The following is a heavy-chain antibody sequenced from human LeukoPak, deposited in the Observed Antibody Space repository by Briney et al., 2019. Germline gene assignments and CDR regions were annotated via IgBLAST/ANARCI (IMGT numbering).Heavy chain of an antibody. CDR3: AKDLIIGARLLWFGESHNGGAYYFDY. CDR2: ISGSGGST. D-gene: IGHD3-10*01. V-gene: IGHV3-23*01. Sequence: AGGSLRLSCAASGFTFSSYAMSWVRQAPGKGLEWVSAISGSGGSTYYADSVKGRFTISRDNSKNTLYLQMNSLRAEDTAVYYCAKDLIIGARLLWFGESHNGGAYYFDYWGQGTLVTVSS. J-gene: IGHJ4*02. CDR1: GFTFSSYA.